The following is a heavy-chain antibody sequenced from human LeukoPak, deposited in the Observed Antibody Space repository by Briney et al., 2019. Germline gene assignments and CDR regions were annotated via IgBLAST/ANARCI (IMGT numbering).Heavy chain of an antibody. D-gene: IGHD1-26*01. CDR3: AKELGWELLPDYFDY. CDR2: ISGSGGST. V-gene: IGHV3-23*01. CDR1: GFSFGDSA. Sequence: GGSLRLSCTASGFSFGDSAMHWVRQAPGKGLEWVPAISGSGGSTYYADSVKGRFTISRDNSKNTLYLQMNSLRAEDTAVYYCAKELGWELLPDYFDYWGQGTLVTVSS. J-gene: IGHJ4*02.